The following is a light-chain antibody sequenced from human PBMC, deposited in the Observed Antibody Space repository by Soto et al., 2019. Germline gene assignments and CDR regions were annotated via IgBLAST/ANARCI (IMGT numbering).Light chain of an antibody. V-gene: IGKV1-5*03. J-gene: IGKJ1*01. CDR3: QQYNVYSWT. CDR1: QNINSW. CDR2: EAS. Sequence: DIHMTQSPSTLSASVGHRVTITCRASQNINSWLAWYQQKPGKAPKLLIYEASSLEKGVPARFGGSGSGTEFTLTISSLQPDDFATYYCQQYNVYSWTFGQGTKVDIK.